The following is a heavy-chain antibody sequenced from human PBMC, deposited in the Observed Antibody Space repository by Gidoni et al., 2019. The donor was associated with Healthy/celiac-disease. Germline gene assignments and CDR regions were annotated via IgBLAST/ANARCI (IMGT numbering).Heavy chain of an antibody. Sequence: QVQLVESGGGVVQPGRSLRLSCAASGFTLSVYGMHLVRTAPGKGLGWVAVIWDDGSNKYYADSVKGRFTISRDNSKNTLYLQMNSLRAEDTAVYYCARDGYCSSTSCPTPYYYGMDVWVPRDHGHRLL. CDR1: GFTLSVYG. V-gene: IGHV3-33*08. CDR3: ARDGYCSSTSCPTPYYYGMDV. J-gene: IGHJ6*02. CDR2: IWDDGSNK. D-gene: IGHD2-2*01.